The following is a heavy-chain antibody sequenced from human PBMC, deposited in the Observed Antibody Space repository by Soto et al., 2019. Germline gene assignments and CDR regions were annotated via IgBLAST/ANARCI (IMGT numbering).Heavy chain of an antibody. J-gene: IGHJ2*01. CDR1: GYTFTSYG. D-gene: IGHD4-17*01. V-gene: IGHV1-18*01. CDR2: ISAYNGNT. Sequence: QVQLVQSGAEVKKPGASVKVSCKASGYTFTSYGISWVLQAPGQGLEWMGWISAYNGNTNYAQKLQGRVTMTTDKTTSTSYMELRSLRSDATAVYYWAIKSTYGDYSTNDWYFDLWGRGTLVTVSS. CDR3: AIKSTYGDYSTNDWYFDL.